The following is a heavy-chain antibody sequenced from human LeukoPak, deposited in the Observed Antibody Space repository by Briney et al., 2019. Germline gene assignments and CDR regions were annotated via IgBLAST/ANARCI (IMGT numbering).Heavy chain of an antibody. Sequence: ASVKVSCEVSGYTLTELSMHWVRQAPGKGLEWMGGFDPEDGETIYAQKFQGRVTMTEDTSTDTAYMELSSLRSEDTAVYYCATVNRRGSSSWYGGMDVWGKGTTVTVSS. D-gene: IGHD6-13*01. CDR2: FDPEDGET. J-gene: IGHJ6*04. CDR3: ATVNRRGSSSWYGGMDV. CDR1: GYTLTELS. V-gene: IGHV1-24*01.